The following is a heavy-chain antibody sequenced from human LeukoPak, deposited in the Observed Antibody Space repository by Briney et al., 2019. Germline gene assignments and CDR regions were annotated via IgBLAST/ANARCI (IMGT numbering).Heavy chain of an antibody. D-gene: IGHD6-13*01. CDR3: ARDSTSSWLEYYYGMDV. CDR1: GGSVSSGSYY. Sequence: PSETLSLTCTVSGGSVSSGSYYWSWIRQHPGRGLEWIGYIYYSGSTYYNPSLKSRVTISVDTSKNQFSLKLSSVTAADTAVYYCARDSTSSWLEYYYGMDVWGQGTTVTVSS. J-gene: IGHJ6*02. V-gene: IGHV4-31*03. CDR2: IYYSGST.